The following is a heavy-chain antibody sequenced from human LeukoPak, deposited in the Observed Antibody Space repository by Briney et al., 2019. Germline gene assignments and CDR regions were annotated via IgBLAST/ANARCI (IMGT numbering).Heavy chain of an antibody. CDR3: ARAPDSRTWYLESFDF. CDR2: IYYSGTT. CDR1: GGPLSSYY. J-gene: IGHJ4*02. V-gene: IGHV4-59*01. Sequence: SEPVSLTCTVSGGPLSSYYGTWIRQPPEKGLEGVGYIYYSGTTKYSPSIKSRVTISLGPSQNPFSLALSSVTAGDTAVYYCARAPDSRTWYLESFDFWGEGTLVTVSS. D-gene: IGHD6-13*01.